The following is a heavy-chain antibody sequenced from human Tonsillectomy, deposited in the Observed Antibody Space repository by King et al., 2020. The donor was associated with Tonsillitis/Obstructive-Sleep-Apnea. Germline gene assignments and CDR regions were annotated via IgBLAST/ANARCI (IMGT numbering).Heavy chain of an antibody. V-gene: IGHV3-33*01. CDR3: ARDLSNRSSGSDY. D-gene: IGHD6-19*01. CDR2: IWYDGSNK. CDR1: GFTFSSYG. J-gene: IGHJ4*02. Sequence: VQLVESGGGVVQPGRSLRLSCAASGFTFSSYGMHWVRQAPGKGLEWVAVIWYDGSNKDYSDSVTGRFTISRDNSKNTLYLQMNSLRAEETAVYYCARDLSNRSSGSDYWGQGTLVTVSS.